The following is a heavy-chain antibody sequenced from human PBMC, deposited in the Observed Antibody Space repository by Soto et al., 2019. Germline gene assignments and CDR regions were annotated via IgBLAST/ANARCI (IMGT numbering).Heavy chain of an antibody. CDR2: ISSSSYI. CDR3: ARGRGICSSTSCPPNWFDP. V-gene: IGHV3-21*01. Sequence: PGGSLRLSCAASGFTFSSYSMNWVRQAPGKGLEWVSSISSSSYIYYADSVKGRFTISRDNAKNSLYLQMNSLRAEDTAVYYCARGRGICSSTSCPPNWFDPWGQGTLVTVSS. J-gene: IGHJ5*02. D-gene: IGHD2-2*01. CDR1: GFTFSSYS.